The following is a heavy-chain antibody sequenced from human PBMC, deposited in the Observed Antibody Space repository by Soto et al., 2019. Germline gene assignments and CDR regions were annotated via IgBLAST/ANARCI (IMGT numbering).Heavy chain of an antibody. D-gene: IGHD3-22*01. V-gene: IGHV3-73*01. Sequence: GGSLRLSCAASGFIFSDSAMHWVRQASGKGLEWVGRIRSKPNSYATTYAASVKGRFTISRDDSKNTAYLQMNSLKTEDTAVYYCTRPGYYDSSGYYWEYFFDYWGQGTLVTVSS. CDR2: IRSKPNSYAT. CDR1: GFIFSDSA. J-gene: IGHJ4*02. CDR3: TRPGYYDSSGYYWEYFFDY.